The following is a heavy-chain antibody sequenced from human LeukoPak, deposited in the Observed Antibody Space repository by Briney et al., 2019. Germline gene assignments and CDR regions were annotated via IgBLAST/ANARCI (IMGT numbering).Heavy chain of an antibody. J-gene: IGHJ6*03. Sequence: GGSLRLSCAASGFTFSSYGMHWVRQAPGKGLEWVAFIRYDGSNKYYADSVKGRFTISRDNSKNTLYLQMNSLRAEDTAVYYCAKDQPYGDYPLDYYYYMDVWGKGTTVTISS. CDR1: GFTFSSYG. CDR2: IRYDGSNK. D-gene: IGHD4-17*01. V-gene: IGHV3-30*02. CDR3: AKDQPYGDYPLDYYYYMDV.